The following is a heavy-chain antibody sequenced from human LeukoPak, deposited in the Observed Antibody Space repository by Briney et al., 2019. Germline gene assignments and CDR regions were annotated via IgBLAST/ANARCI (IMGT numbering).Heavy chain of an antibody. D-gene: IGHD3-3*01. Sequence: SVKVSCKASGGTFSSHAISWVRQAPGQGLEWMGGIIPIFGTANYAQKFQGRVTITADESTSTAYMELNSLRSEDTAVYYCAREGVAIFGVVKGYYFDYWGQGTLVTVSS. CDR2: IIPIFGTA. J-gene: IGHJ4*02. CDR1: GGTFSSHA. CDR3: AREGVAIFGVVKGYYFDY. V-gene: IGHV1-69*13.